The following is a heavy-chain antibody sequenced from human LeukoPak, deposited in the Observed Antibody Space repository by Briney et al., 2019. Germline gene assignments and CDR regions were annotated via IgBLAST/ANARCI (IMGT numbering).Heavy chain of an antibody. Sequence: SETLSLTCAVYGGSFSGYYWSWIRQPPGKGLEWIGEINHSGSTNYNPSLKSRVTISVDTSKNQFSLKLSSVTAADTAVYYCARLVRYDFWSGYPIPDDAFDIRGQGTMVTVSS. CDR2: INHSGST. CDR3: ARLVRYDFWSGYPIPDDAFDI. V-gene: IGHV4-34*01. J-gene: IGHJ3*02. CDR1: GGSFSGYY. D-gene: IGHD3-3*01.